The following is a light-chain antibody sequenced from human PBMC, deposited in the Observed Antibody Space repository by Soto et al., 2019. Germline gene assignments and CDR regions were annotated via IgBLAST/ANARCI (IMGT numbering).Light chain of an antibody. CDR2: DNN. V-gene: IGLV1-51*01. J-gene: IGLJ2*01. CDR1: YSNIGDNY. CDR3: AVWDSSLSAVV. Sequence: QSVLTQPPSVSAAPGQKVTLSCSGSYSNIGDNYVSWYRQVPGTTPTLLIYDNNKRDSRIPDRFSGSKSATSATLGITGRPTGDEADYYCAVWDSSLSAVVFGGGTKLTVL.